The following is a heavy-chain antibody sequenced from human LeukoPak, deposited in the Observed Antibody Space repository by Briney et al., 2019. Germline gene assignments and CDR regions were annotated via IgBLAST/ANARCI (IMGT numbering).Heavy chain of an antibody. Sequence: GGSLRLSCAASGFTFSNAWMSWVRQAPGKGLEWVGRIKSKTDGGTTDYAAPVKGRFTISRDDSKNTLYLQMNSLKTGDTAVYYCTTLYDFWSGYHDYWGQGTLVTVSS. CDR3: TTLYDFWSGYHDY. J-gene: IGHJ4*02. V-gene: IGHV3-15*01. CDR2: IKSKTDGGTT. D-gene: IGHD3-3*01. CDR1: GFTFSNAW.